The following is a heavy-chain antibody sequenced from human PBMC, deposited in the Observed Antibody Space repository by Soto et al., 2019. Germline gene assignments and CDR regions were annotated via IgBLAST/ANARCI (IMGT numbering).Heavy chain of an antibody. CDR2: ISGSGGST. Sequence: EVQLLESGGGLVQPGGSLRLSCAASGFTFSSYAMSWVRQAPGKGLEWVSAISGSGGSTYYADSVKGRSTISRDNSKNTLYLQMNSLRAEDTAVYYCAKDGYSTGWPYDPFNYWGQGTLVTVSS. CDR3: AKDGYSTGWPYDPFNY. V-gene: IGHV3-23*01. CDR1: GFTFSSYA. D-gene: IGHD6-19*01. J-gene: IGHJ4*02.